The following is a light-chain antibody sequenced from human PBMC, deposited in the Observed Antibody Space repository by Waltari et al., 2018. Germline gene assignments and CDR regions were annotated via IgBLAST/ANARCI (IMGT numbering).Light chain of an antibody. V-gene: IGKV3-20*01. CDR1: QSVGKY. CDR3: QMYVNLPAT. Sequence: EIVLTQSPGTLSLSPGERATLSCRASQSVGKYLAWYQQKPGQAPRLLLYHTSTRATGIPDRFSGSGSGTDFSLTISRLEPEDFAVYHCQMYVNLPATFGQGTKVEI. CDR2: HTS. J-gene: IGKJ1*01.